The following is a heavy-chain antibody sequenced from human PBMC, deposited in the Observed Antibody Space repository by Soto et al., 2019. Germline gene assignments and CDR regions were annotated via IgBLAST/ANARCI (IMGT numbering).Heavy chain of an antibody. D-gene: IGHD1-7*01. CDR2: IIPIFGTA. CDR3: ARGRLELRGYGYYYYGMDV. Sequence: QVQLVQSGAEVKKPGSSVKVSCKASGGTFSSYAISWVRQAPGQGLEWMGGIIPIFGTANYAQKFQGRVTITADKSTSTAYMELSSLRSEDTAVYYCARGRLELRGYGYYYYGMDVWGQGTTVSGSS. J-gene: IGHJ6*02. V-gene: IGHV1-69*06. CDR1: GGTFSSYA.